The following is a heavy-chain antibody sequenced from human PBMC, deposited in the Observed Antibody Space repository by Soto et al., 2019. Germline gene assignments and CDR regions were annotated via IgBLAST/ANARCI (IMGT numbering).Heavy chain of an antibody. J-gene: IGHJ4*02. CDR3: ARLRLTGYFDY. V-gene: IGHV3-11*05. CDR1: GFTFSDHY. Sequence: QVQLVESGGGLVKPGGSLRLSCVASGFTFSDHYMTWIRQAPGKGLEWLSYVRTSSSYTNYADSVKGRFTISRDNAMHSLYPQMNSRRAEDTAVYYCARLRLTGYFDYWGQGTLVTVSS. CDR2: VRTSSSYT.